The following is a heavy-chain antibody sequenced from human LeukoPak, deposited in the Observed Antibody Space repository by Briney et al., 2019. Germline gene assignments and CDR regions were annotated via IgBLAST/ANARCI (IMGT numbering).Heavy chain of an antibody. V-gene: IGHV3-74*01. D-gene: IGHD2-15*01. CDR2: ISTDGYTT. J-gene: IGHJ4*02. CDR3: VVGGSPGY. Sequence: PGGSLRLSCAASGFTFSSYAMSWVRQAPRKGLVWVSRISTDGYTTDYADFVQGRFTASRDNTKNTWSLEMNSLRAEDTAVYYCVVGGSPGYWGQGTLVTVSS. CDR1: GFTFSSYA.